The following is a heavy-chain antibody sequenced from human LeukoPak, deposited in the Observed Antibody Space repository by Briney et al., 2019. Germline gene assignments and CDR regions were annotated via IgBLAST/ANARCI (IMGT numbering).Heavy chain of an antibody. CDR3: ARDSKTNVWGSYGSLGLQQVSWFDP. CDR2: ISAYNGNT. D-gene: IGHD3-16*01. CDR1: GYTFTSYG. J-gene: IGHJ5*02. Sequence: ASVKVSCKASGYTFTSYGITWVRQAPGQGLEWMGWISAYNGNTNYAQKLQGRVTLTRDTSTRTAYMELRSLRSEDTAVYYCARDSKTNVWGSYGSLGLQQVSWFDPWGQGTLVTVSS. V-gene: IGHV1-18*01.